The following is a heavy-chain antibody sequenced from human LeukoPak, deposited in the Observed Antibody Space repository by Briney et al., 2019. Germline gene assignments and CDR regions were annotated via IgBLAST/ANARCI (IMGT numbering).Heavy chain of an antibody. Sequence: ASVKVSCKASGYTFTSSDINWVRQATGQGLEWMGWRNPNSGTTGYAQKFQGRVTMTRNTSISTAYMELSSLRSEDTAVYYCARGPLSARPGFRNSGWYYYYYYMDVWGKGTTVTVSS. V-gene: IGHV1-8*01. CDR2: RNPNSGTT. CDR3: ARGPLSARPGFRNSGWYYYYYYMDV. D-gene: IGHD4-23*01. J-gene: IGHJ6*03. CDR1: GYTFTSSD.